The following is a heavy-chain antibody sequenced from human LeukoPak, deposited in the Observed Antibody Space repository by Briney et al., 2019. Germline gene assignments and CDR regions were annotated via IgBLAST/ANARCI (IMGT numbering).Heavy chain of an antibody. J-gene: IGHJ3*02. CDR1: GGSISSYY. Sequence: PSETLSLTCTVAGGSISSYYWSWIRQPAGKELEWIGRIHTSGSTNYNPSLKSRVTMSVDTSKNHFSLKLSSVTAADTAVYYCARRNDFGIWGQGTMVTVSS. CDR2: IHTSGST. CDR3: ARRNDFGI. V-gene: IGHV4-4*07.